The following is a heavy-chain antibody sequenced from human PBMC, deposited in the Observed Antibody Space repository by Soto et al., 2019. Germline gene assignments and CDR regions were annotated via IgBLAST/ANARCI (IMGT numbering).Heavy chain of an antibody. J-gene: IGHJ4*02. Sequence: PGGSLRLSCAASGFTFSSYWMSWVRQAPGKGLEWVANIKQDGSEKYYVDYVKGRFTISRDNAKNSLYLQMNSLRAEDTAVYYCARDSRCSGGDCYYRGNFDYWGQGTLVTVSS. V-gene: IGHV3-7*01. CDR1: GFTFSSYW. CDR3: ARDSRCSGGDCYYRGNFDY. D-gene: IGHD2-21*02. CDR2: IKQDGSEK.